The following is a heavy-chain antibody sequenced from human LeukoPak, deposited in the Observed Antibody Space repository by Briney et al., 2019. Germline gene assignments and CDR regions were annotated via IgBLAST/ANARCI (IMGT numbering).Heavy chain of an antibody. CDR1: GFTFSSYG. CDR3: AKHYYGSGSQKYYFDY. CDR2: ISYDGSNK. V-gene: IGHV3-30*18. D-gene: IGHD3-10*01. J-gene: IGHJ4*02. Sequence: GGSLRLSCAASGFTFSSYGMHWVRQAPGKGLEWVAAISYDGSNKYYADSVKGRLTISRDNSKNTLYLQMNSLRPEDTAVYYCAKHYYGSGSQKYYFDYWGQGTLVTVSS.